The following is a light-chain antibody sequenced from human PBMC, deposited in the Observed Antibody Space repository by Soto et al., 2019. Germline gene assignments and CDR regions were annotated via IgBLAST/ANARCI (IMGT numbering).Light chain of an antibody. V-gene: IGKV3-11*01. CDR2: DAS. Sequence: EIVLTQSPATLSLYPGERATLSCRASQSVSSYLAWYQQKPGQAPRLLIYDASNRATGIPARFSGSGSGTDFTLTISSLEPEDFAMYYCQQRSNWLTFGGGTKVEIK. CDR1: QSVSSY. CDR3: QQRSNWLT. J-gene: IGKJ4*01.